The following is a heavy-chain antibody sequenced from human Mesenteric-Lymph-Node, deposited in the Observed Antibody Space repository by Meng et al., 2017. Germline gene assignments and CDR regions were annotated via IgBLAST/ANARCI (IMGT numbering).Heavy chain of an antibody. Sequence: GESLKISCAASGFIFSNFWMHWVRQAPGKGLVWVSRVNSDGGRTDYADSVKGRFTISRDNAKNTVYLQINSLRAEDTAVYYCARDLWYDYDIYQYGMEEVWGQGTTVTDSS. J-gene: IGHJ6*02. CDR3: ARDLWYDYDIYQYGMEEV. CDR1: GFIFSNFW. V-gene: IGHV3-74*01. CDR2: VNSDGGRT. D-gene: IGHD3-9*01.